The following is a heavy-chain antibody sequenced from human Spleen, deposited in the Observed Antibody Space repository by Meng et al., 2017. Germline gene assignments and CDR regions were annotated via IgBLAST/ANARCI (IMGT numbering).Heavy chain of an antibody. V-gene: IGHV4-34*01. CDR1: AGSFSGYY. CDR2: INHSGGT. D-gene: IGHD6-6*01. J-gene: IGHJ4*02. CDR3: ARGLLLAALRN. Sequence: QQQLQQWGAGLLKPWETLSLPCAGYAGSFSGYYGSSILPPPGTGLEWIGEINHSGGTNYNPSLKSRVTISVDMSKNQFSLKMSSVTAADTAVYYCARGLLLAALRNWGQGTLVTVSS.